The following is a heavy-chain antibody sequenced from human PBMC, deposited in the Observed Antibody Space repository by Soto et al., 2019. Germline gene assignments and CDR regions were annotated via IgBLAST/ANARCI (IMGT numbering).Heavy chain of an antibody. CDR1: GFIFSTYG. Sequence: VQLVESGGGVVQPGGSLRLSCAASGFIFSTYGMHWVRQVPGKGLEWVEHISYDGRNEHYAYSVKGRFTVSRNNAKNTLSLQLTSLRSEDTAVYYCTKEYIVGTTLGYFESWGQGTLVTVSS. D-gene: IGHD1-26*01. J-gene: IGHJ4*02. CDR2: ISYDGRNE. V-gene: IGHV3-30*18. CDR3: TKEYIVGTTLGYFES.